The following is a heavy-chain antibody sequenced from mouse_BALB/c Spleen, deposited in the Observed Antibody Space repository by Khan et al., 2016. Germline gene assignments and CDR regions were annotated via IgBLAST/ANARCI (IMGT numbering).Heavy chain of an antibody. V-gene: IGHV1-54*01. CDR3: ASYDGNYYAMDD. Sequence: QVQLQQSGAELVRPGTSVKVSCKASGYAFTNYLIEWVKQRPGQGLEWIGVINPGSGGTNYNEKFKGQATLTADKSSSTSYMQPSSLTSDDSAVYCCASYDGNYYAMDDWGQGTSVTGSS. J-gene: IGHJ4*01. D-gene: IGHD2-3*01. CDR1: GYAFTNYL. CDR2: INPGSGGT.